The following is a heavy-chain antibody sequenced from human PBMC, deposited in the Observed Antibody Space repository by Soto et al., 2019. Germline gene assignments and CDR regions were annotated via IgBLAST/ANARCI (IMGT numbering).Heavy chain of an antibody. CDR3: ARGDRGGSGSPASYYYSGLDV. J-gene: IGHJ6*02. D-gene: IGHD3-10*01. CDR1: GFTFSSYA. Sequence: DVQLLESGGHVVQPGGSLRLSCAASGFTFSSYAMSWVRQAPGKGLEWVSSVSAGGDMTYYSDSVKGRFTISRDNSNNALFLQMNSLSIEDTALYYCARGDRGGSGSPASYYYSGLDVWGQGTTVTVS. V-gene: IGHV3-23*01. CDR2: VSAGGDMT.